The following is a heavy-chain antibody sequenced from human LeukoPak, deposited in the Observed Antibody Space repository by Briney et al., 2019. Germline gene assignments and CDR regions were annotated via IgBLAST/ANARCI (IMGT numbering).Heavy chain of an antibody. Sequence: GGSLRLSCAASGFTFSSYGVSWVRQAPGKGLEWVSASGSGGSTYYADSVKGRFTISRDNSKNTLYLQMNSLRAEDTAVYYCAKVGTVINFYYYYYMDVWGKGTTVTISS. J-gene: IGHJ6*03. CDR3: AKVGTVINFYYYYYMDV. CDR1: GFTFSSYG. CDR2: SGSGGST. V-gene: IGHV3-23*01. D-gene: IGHD4-11*01.